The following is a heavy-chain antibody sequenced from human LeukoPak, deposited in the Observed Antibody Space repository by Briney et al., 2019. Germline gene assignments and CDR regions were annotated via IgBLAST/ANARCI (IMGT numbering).Heavy chain of an antibody. CDR1: GYTFTSYG. D-gene: IGHD3-22*01. J-gene: IGHJ3*02. Sequence: ASVKVSCKASGYTFTSYGISWVRQAPGQGLEWMGWISAYNGNTNYGQKLQGRVTMTTDTSTSTAYMELRTLRSDDTAVYYCARAGEIVVVMGDYDAFDIWGQGTMVTVSS. V-gene: IGHV1-18*01. CDR2: ISAYNGNT. CDR3: ARAGEIVVVMGDYDAFDI.